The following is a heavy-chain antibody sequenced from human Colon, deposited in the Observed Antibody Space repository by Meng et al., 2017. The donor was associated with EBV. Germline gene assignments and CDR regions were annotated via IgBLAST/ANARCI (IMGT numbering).Heavy chain of an antibody. D-gene: IGHD2-2*01. CDR2: IYRGGGT. CDR3: ARVRVIPAAVGFDY. CDR1: GGSIRTSDW. Sequence: VQLQGPGPGLVAPSGTLSLPCAVSGGSIRTSDWWSWVRQPPGKGLEWIGEIYRGGGTNYNPSFKSRVTISVDTSNNHFSLKLSYVTAADTAVYYCARVRVIPAAVGFDYWGQGTLVTVSS. J-gene: IGHJ4*02. V-gene: IGHV4-4*02.